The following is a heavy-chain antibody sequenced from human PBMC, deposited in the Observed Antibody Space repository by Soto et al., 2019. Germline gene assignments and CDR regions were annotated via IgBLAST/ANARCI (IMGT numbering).Heavy chain of an antibody. Sequence: QVQLVQSGAEMQQPGASVRVSCKASGGTFSKYAFSWVRQAPGQGLEWLGGTIPMFGTPNYAQKFQGRVDISADDSTATVYMELSSLSSEDTAVYFCARPLRDRNYYYGMAVWGQGTTVTVSS. V-gene: IGHV1-69*01. J-gene: IGHJ6*02. D-gene: IGHD3-22*01. CDR2: TIPMFGTP. CDR1: GGTFSKYA. CDR3: ARPLRDRNYYYGMAV.